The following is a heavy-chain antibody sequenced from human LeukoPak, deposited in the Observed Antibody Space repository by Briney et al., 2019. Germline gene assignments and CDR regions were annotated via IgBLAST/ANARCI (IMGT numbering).Heavy chain of an antibody. D-gene: IGHD1-20*01. CDR1: VYSFTAYY. V-gene: IGHV1-2*02. CDR2: IQPNRGGT. CDR3: ARGRRYNWNYYYYYMDV. Sequence: SVKLSSKPYVYSFTAYYMHWVRQLPGHGLEWMGSIQPNRGGTKYAQKFQDRVSMTRDTSISTAYMELSRLRSDDTGVYYCARGRRYNWNYYYYYMDVWGKGTTVTVSS. J-gene: IGHJ6*03.